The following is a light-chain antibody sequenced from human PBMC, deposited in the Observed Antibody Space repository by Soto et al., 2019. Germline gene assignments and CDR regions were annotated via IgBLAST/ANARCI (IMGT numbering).Light chain of an antibody. CDR1: QSLLHSNGYNY. J-gene: IGKJ1*01. CDR3: MQALQTPPT. V-gene: IGKV2-28*01. CDR2: LGS. Sequence: DIVMTQSPVSLPVTPGEPASISCRSHQSLLHSNGYNYLDWYLQKPGQSPQLLIYLGSNRASGVPDRFSGSGSGTDFTLKISSVEAEDVGVYYCMQALQTPPTFGQGTKVEIK.